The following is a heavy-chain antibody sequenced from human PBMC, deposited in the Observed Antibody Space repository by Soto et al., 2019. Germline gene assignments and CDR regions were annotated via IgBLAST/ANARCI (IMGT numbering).Heavy chain of an antibody. J-gene: IGHJ6*02. Sequence: QVQLQQWGAGLLKPSETLSLTCAVSGESFSDYFWSWIRQPPGKGLEWIGEIDQTGRTNYNPSVKSRVIMSVDTSKNQFSLNLSSVTAADTAIYYCARGVGSGRDDGLDVWGQGTTVTVS. CDR1: GESFSDYF. D-gene: IGHD3-10*01. CDR3: ARGVGSGRDDGLDV. V-gene: IGHV4-34*01. CDR2: IDQTGRT.